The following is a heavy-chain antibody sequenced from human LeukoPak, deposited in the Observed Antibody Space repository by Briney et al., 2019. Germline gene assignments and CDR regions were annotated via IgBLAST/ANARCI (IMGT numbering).Heavy chain of an antibody. V-gene: IGHV4-39*01. D-gene: IGHD1-26*01. CDR3: ARIVGASDY. J-gene: IGHJ4*02. Sequence: PSETLSLTCTVSGGSISSSSYYWGWIRPPPGKGLEWTGSIYYSGSTYYNPSLKSRVTISVDTSKNQFSLKLSSVTAADTAVYYCARIVGASDYWGQETLVTVFS. CDR2: IYYSGST. CDR1: GGSISSSSYY.